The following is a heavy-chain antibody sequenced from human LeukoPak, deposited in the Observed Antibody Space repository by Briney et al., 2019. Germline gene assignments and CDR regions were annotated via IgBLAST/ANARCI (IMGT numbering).Heavy chain of an antibody. CDR2: IRESSGDT. D-gene: IGHD2-21*01. CDR1: GDSISPYY. Sequence: ETLSLTCTVSGDSISPYYWSWVRQPPGKGLEWVSTIRESSGDTYYENSLKGRFTIYKDIYRNTVYLQMNNLRVEDTAVYFCAKRPISGDDKSFDYWGQGLLVTVSS. V-gene: IGHV3-23*01. CDR3: AKRPISGDDKSFDY. J-gene: IGHJ4*02.